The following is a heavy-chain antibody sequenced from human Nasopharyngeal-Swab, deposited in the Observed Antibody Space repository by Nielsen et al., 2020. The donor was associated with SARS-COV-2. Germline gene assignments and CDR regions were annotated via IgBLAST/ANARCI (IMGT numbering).Heavy chain of an antibody. J-gene: IGHJ6*03. V-gene: IGHV3-23*01. CDR2: ISSSGTDT. CDR1: GLPFNNYA. D-gene: IGHD5-24*01. Sequence: GGSLRLSCAVSGLPFNNYAVTWVRQAPGKGLEWVSIISSSGTDTYYADYVKGRFTISRDNSKNTLYLQMNSLRAEDSAIYYCAKSRGDNTMAHYYYYLDVWGKGTTVTVSS. CDR3: AKSRGDNTMAHYYYYLDV.